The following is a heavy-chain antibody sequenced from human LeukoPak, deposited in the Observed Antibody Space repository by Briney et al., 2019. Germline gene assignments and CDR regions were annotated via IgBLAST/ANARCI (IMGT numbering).Heavy chain of an antibody. CDR3: ARGNTSAWYPFDY. CDR1: GFTFSDHC. Sequence: GGSLRLSCAASGFTFSDHCMDWVRQAPGKGLEWVGRTENKANSYTTEYAASVKGRFTISRDDSKNSLFLQMNSLKSEDTAVYYCARGNTSAWYPFDYWGQGTLVTVSS. D-gene: IGHD6-19*01. J-gene: IGHJ4*02. V-gene: IGHV3-72*01. CDR2: TENKANSYTT.